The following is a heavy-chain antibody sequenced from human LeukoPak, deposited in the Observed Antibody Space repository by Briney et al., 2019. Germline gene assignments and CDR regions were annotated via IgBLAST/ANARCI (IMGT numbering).Heavy chain of an antibody. Sequence: GGSLRLSCAASGFTFSSYWMSWVRQAPGKGLEWVANIKQDGSEKYYVDSVKGRFTISRDNAKNSLYLQMNSLRAEDTAVYYCASLPGSSWYFDAFDIWGQGTMVTVSS. CDR2: IKQDGSEK. V-gene: IGHV3-7*01. CDR1: GFTFSSYW. D-gene: IGHD6-13*01. J-gene: IGHJ3*02. CDR3: ASLPGSSWYFDAFDI.